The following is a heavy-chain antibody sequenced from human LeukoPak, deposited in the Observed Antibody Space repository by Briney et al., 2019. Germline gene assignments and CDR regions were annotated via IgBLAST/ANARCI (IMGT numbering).Heavy chain of an antibody. CDR1: GGSISSGAY. CDR2: IYRTGNT. V-gene: IGHV4-38-2*02. Sequence: PSETLSLTCTVSGGSISSGAYWGWVRQPPGKGLEWIATIYRTGNTYYNPSLESRVTISIDTSKDQFSLKLNSVTAAYTAVYYCANSWYYYDSSGLPKADAFDRWGQGTLVTVSS. CDR3: ANSWYYYDSSGLPKADAFDR. J-gene: IGHJ3*01. D-gene: IGHD3-22*01.